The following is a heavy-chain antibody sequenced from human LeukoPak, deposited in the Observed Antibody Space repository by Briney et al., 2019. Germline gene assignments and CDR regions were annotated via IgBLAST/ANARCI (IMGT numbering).Heavy chain of an antibody. D-gene: IGHD3-22*01. CDR2: IIPIFGTA. Sequence: SVKVSCKASGGTFSSYAISWVRQAPGQGLEWMGGIIPIFGTANYAQKFQGRVTITTDESTSTAYMELSSLRSEDTAVYYCATSPGSGYSGYYYYYMDVWGKGTTVTVSS. CDR1: GGTFSSYA. V-gene: IGHV1-69*05. J-gene: IGHJ6*03. CDR3: ATSPGSGYSGYYYYYMDV.